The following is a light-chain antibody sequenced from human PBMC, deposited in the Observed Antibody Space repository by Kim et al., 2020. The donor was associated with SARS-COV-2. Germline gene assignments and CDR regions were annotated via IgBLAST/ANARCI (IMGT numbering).Light chain of an antibody. Sequence: SPGEGATLSCRARQSVNGRFLAWYQQKPGQAPRLLIYGASTRATGIPDRFSGSGSGTDFTLTISRLEPEDFAMYYCQQYDSSVWTFGQGTKVDIK. CDR1: QSVNGRF. J-gene: IGKJ1*01. V-gene: IGKV3-20*01. CDR2: GAS. CDR3: QQYDSSVWT.